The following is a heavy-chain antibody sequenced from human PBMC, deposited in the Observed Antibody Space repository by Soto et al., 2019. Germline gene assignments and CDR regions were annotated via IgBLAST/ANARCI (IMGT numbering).Heavy chain of an antibody. Sequence: GASVKVSCKTSGYTFTNYYMHWVRQAPGQGLEWMGIINPTGGDTTYTQSFRGRVTMTRDTSTRSLYMELSSLRSEDTAVYYCARESGAGGFLDHWAQGTLVPVSS. J-gene: IGHJ4*02. CDR1: GYTFTNYY. D-gene: IGHD2-8*02. V-gene: IGHV1-46*01. CDR2: INPTGGDT. CDR3: ARESGAGGFLDH.